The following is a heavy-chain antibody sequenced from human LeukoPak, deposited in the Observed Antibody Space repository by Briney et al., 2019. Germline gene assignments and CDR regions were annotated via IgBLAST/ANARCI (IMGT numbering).Heavy chain of an antibody. V-gene: IGHV4-39*01. Sequence: SETLSLTCTVPGGSISSSSYYWGWIRQPPGKGLEWIGSIYYSGSTYYNPSLKSRVTISVDTSKNQFSLKLSSVTAADTAVYYCATSAGVLRYFDWLLYFQHWGQGTLVTVSS. CDR3: ATSAGVLRYFDWLLYFQH. J-gene: IGHJ1*01. D-gene: IGHD3-9*01. CDR2: IYYSGST. CDR1: GGSISSSSYY.